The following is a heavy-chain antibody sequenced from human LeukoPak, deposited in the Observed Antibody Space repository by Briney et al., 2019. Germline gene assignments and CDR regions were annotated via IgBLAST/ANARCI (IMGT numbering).Heavy chain of an antibody. CDR1: GFTFDDYG. CDR3: ARDLGQYYDTSDNWFDP. V-gene: IGHV3-74*01. J-gene: IGHJ5*02. D-gene: IGHD3-22*01. CDR2: INSDGINT. Sequence: GGSLRLSYAASGFTFDDYGMSWVRRAPGKGLVWVSRINSDGINTSYADSVKGRFTISRDNAKNTLNLQMNSLRAEDTAVYYCARDLGQYYDTSDNWFDPWGQGTLVTVSS.